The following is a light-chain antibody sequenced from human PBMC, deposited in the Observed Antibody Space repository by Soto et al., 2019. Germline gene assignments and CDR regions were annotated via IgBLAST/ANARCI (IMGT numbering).Light chain of an antibody. V-gene: IGKV1-9*01. Sequence: QLTQSPSSLSASIGDRVTITCRASQDISGYLAWYQQQPGKAPKLLIYAASTLHSGVPTRFSGSGSGTEFILTIGRLQPEDCATYYCQHLAGTFGQGTKLA. CDR3: QHLAGT. CDR2: AAS. J-gene: IGKJ2*01. CDR1: QDISGY.